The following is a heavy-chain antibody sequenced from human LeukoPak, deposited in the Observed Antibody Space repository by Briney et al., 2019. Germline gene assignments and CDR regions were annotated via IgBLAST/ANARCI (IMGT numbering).Heavy chain of an antibody. D-gene: IGHD3-22*01. CDR2: IKQDGSEK. Sequence: GGSLRLSCAASGFTFSSYSMNWVRQAPGKGLEWVANIKQDGSEKYYVDSVKGRFTISRDNAKNSLYLQMNSLRAEDTAVYYCARAMEGYYYDSSGSPYFDYWGQGALVTVSS. CDR1: GFTFSSYS. CDR3: ARAMEGYYYDSSGSPYFDY. V-gene: IGHV3-7*01. J-gene: IGHJ4*02.